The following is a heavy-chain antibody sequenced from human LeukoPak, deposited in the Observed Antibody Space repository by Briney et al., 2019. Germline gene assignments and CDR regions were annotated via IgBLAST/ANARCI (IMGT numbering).Heavy chain of an antibody. J-gene: IGHJ4*02. V-gene: IGHV4-59*01. CDR3: ARVGSSSWYFSLDY. Sequence: SETLSLTCTVSGGSISSYYWSWIRQPPGKGLEWIGYIYYSGSTKYNSSLKSRVTISVDTSKNQFSLKMSSVTAADTAMYYCARVGSSSWYFSLDYWGQGTLVTVSP. D-gene: IGHD6-13*01. CDR1: GGSISSYY. CDR2: IYYSGST.